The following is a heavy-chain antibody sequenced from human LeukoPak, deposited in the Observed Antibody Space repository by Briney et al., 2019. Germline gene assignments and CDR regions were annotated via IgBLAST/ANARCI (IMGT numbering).Heavy chain of an antibody. CDR2: IYYSGST. CDR1: GGSISSSSYY. V-gene: IGHV4-39*01. J-gene: IGHJ6*02. CDR3: AIRLLWFGELSPGRGMDV. Sequence: SETLSLTCTVSGGSISSSSYYWGWIRQPPGKGLEWIGSIYYSGSTYYNPSLKSRVTISVDTSKNQFSLKLSSVTAADTAVYYCAIRLLWFGELSPGRGMDVWGQGTTVTVSS. D-gene: IGHD3-10*01.